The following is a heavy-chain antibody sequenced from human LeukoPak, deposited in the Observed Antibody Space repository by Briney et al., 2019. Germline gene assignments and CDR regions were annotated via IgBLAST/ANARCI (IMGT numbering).Heavy chain of an antibody. CDR2: ISGSGGST. V-gene: IGHV3-23*01. J-gene: IGHJ4*02. D-gene: IGHD3-22*01. CDR1: GFTFSSYA. Sequence: TGGSLRLSCAASGFTFSSYAMSWVRQAPGKGLEWVSAISGSGGSTYYADSVKGRFTISRDNSKNTLYLQMNSLRAEDTAVYYCAKCGVVVITIQASFDYWGQGTLVTVSS. CDR3: AKCGVVVITIQASFDY.